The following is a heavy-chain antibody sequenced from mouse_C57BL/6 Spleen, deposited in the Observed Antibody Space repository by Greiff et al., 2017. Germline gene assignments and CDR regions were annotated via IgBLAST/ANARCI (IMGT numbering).Heavy chain of an antibody. Sequence: VQVVESGAELARPGASVKLSCKASGYTFTSYGISWVKQRTGQGLQWIGEIYPRSGNTYYNEKFKGKSTLTADKSSSTGYMVLRSLTSEYSAVYFCARDGKGRGYFDYWGQGTTLTVSS. D-gene: IGHD2-1*01. J-gene: IGHJ2*01. CDR1: GYTFTSYG. V-gene: IGHV1-81*01. CDR2: IYPRSGNT. CDR3: ARDGKGRGYFDY.